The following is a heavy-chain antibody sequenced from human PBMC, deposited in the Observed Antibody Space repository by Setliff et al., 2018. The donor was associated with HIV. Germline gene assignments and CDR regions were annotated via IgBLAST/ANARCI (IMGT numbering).Heavy chain of an antibody. D-gene: IGHD1-26*01. CDR2: VHTNVRT. CDR3: ARHHTGRYLTYFDE. Sequence: SETLSLTCTVSGASVASGDSYRSWIRLPAGKGPQWIGHVHTNVRTNYYPSLNSRVTISADISKNEFSLNLRSVTAADTAVYYCARHHTGRYLTYFDEWGQGTLVTVSS. J-gene: IGHJ4*02. V-gene: IGHV4-61*09. CDR1: GASVASGDSY.